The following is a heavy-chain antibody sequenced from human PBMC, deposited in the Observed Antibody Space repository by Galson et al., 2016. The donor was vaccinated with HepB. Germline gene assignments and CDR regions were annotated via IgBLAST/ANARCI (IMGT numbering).Heavy chain of an antibody. CDR3: ARDAPENPIGASFDY. D-gene: IGHD1-14*01. J-gene: IGHJ4*02. CDR2: IRSSGELI. Sequence: SLRLSCAVSTFSLSRFSMNWVRQAPGKGLEWVAYIRSSGELINYADSVRGRFTISRDMARNLVFLEMNSLRSEDTAVYYCARDAPENPIGASFDYWGQGTLVTVSS. V-gene: IGHV3-48*01. CDR1: TFSLSRFS.